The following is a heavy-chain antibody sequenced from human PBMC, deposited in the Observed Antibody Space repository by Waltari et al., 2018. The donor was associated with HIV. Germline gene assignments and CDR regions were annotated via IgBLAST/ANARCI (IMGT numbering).Heavy chain of an antibody. V-gene: IGHV4-39*01. D-gene: IGHD3-22*01. J-gene: IGHJ4*02. Sequence: QLQLQESGPGLVKPSETLSLTCTVSGGSISSSSYYWGWIRQPPGKGLEWIGSIYYRRATYDNPSLTMRATISVDTSNNQFSLKLSSVTAADTAVYYCARHANYDGYLWGQGTLVTVSS. CDR2: IYYRRAT. CDR3: ARHANYDGYL. CDR1: GGSISSSSYY.